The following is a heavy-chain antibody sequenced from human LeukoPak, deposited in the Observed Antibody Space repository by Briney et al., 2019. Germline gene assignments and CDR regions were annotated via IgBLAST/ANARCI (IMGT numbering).Heavy chain of an antibody. CDR1: GGSVSSRTYY. CDR2: IYSSGST. CDR3: ARAPYYYDNSGYFRFDY. D-gene: IGHD3-22*01. J-gene: IGHJ4*02. V-gene: IGHV4-61*01. Sequence: SETLSLTCTVSGGSVSSRTYYWSWIRQPPGKGLEGIGNIYSSGSTNYNPSLKSRVTISVGTSENQFTLKLTSVTAADTAVYYCARAPYYYDNSGYFRFDYWGQGTLVTVSS.